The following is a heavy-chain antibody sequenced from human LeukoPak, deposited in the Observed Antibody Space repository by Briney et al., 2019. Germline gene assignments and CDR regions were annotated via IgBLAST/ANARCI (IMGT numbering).Heavy chain of an antibody. V-gene: IGHV7-4-1*01. D-gene: IGHD6-19*01. CDR3: VRARRGTVAGLDY. CDR1: GYTFTGYY. Sequence: ASVKVSCKASGYTFTGYYMHWVRQAPGQGLEWMGWINTNTGDPTYAQGFRGRFFFSLDSSLTTTYLQISTLEPDDTAVYYCVRARRGTVAGLDYWGQGTLVTVSS. J-gene: IGHJ4*02. CDR2: INTNTGDP.